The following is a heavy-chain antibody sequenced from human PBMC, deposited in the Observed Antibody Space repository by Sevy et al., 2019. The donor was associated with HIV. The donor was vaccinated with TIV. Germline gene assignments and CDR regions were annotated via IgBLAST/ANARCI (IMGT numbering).Heavy chain of an antibody. Sequence: GESLKISCVASGFTFSTNSMNWVRQAPGKGLEWVSYINSRSSTIHYADSVKGRFTIFRDNAQNSLYLQMNSLRAEDTAVYYCARDHVKDGDLGDYYYFAMDVWGQGTSVTVSS. J-gene: IGHJ6*02. D-gene: IGHD4-17*01. CDR1: GFTFSTNS. CDR3: ARDHVKDGDLGDYYYFAMDV. V-gene: IGHV3-48*01. CDR2: INSRSSTI.